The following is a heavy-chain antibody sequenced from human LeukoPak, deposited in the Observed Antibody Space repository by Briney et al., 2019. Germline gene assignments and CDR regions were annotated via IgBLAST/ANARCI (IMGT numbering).Heavy chain of an antibody. CDR3: AKSNGYGLVGI. J-gene: IGHJ3*02. V-gene: IGHV4-39*07. Sequence: SHTLSLTCTVSGRSISTSNYYWGWIRQPPAKGLEWIGNIFYSGSTYYSPSLRSRVTISLDTSRNQFSLKLNSVTAADTAVYYCAKSNGYGLVGIWGQGTMVTVSS. CDR1: GRSISTSNYY. D-gene: IGHD3-10*01. CDR2: IFYSGST.